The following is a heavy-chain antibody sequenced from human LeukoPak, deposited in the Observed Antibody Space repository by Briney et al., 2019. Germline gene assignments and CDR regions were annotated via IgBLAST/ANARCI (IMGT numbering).Heavy chain of an antibody. CDR2: ISTGGST. V-gene: IGHV3-66*01. CDR1: GFTVSSNY. CDR3: AREGSGYDT. Sequence: GGSLRLSCAASGFTVSSNYMTWVRQAPVKGLEWVSVISTGGSTYYADSVKGRFTISRDNSKSTLYLQMNNVRVEDTAVYYCAREGSGYDTWGQGTLVTVSS. J-gene: IGHJ5*02. D-gene: IGHD6-19*01.